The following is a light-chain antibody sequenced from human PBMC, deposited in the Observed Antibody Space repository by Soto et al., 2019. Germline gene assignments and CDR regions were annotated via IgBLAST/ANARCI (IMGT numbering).Light chain of an antibody. CDR1: QLFSSN. Sequence: IVMTQSPATLPVSPGERATLSCRASQLFSSNLAWYPRRPGQAPRRLIYGSYTRATGVQARLSGSASGTDFSLTIRSLEPEDFAVYYCQQRSNWPQTFGQGTKVDI. V-gene: IGKV3-15*01. CDR2: GSY. J-gene: IGKJ1*01. CDR3: QQRSNWPQT.